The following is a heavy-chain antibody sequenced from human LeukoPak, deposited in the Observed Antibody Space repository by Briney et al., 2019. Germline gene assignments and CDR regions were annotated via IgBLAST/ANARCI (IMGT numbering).Heavy chain of an antibody. D-gene: IGHD4-23*01. CDR1: GGSISSSSYY. CDR2: IYYSGST. V-gene: IGHV4-39*07. CDR3: ARELRWYREDYWYFDL. Sequence: SETLSLTCTVSGGSISSSSYYWGWIRQPPGKGLEWIGSIYYSGSTYYNPSLKSRVTISVDTSKNQFSLKLSSVTAADTAVYYCARELRWYREDYWYFDLWGRGTLVTVSS. J-gene: IGHJ2*01.